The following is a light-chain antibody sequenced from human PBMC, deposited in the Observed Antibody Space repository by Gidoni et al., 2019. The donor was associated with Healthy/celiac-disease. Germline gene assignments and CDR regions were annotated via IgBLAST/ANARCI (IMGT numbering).Light chain of an antibody. CDR1: SSDVGSYNL. Sequence: SALTQPASVSGSPGQSLTISCTGTSSDVGSYNLVSWYQQHPGKAPKLMIYEGSKRPSGVSNRFSGSKSGNTASLTISGLQAEDEADYYCCSYAGSSTYVFGIGTKVTVL. CDR2: EGS. J-gene: IGLJ1*01. V-gene: IGLV2-23*01. CDR3: CSYAGSSTYV.